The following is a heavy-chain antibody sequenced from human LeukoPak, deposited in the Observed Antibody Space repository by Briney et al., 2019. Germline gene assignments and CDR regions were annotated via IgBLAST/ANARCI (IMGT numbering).Heavy chain of an antibody. Sequence: ASVKVSCKAFGYTFTSYYMHWVRQAPGQGLEWMGIISPSVGSAVYAQKFQGRVTMTRDTSTSTLYMELSSLRSEDTAVYYCARDDARSTGYSYAYIDYWGQGTLVTVSS. CDR2: ISPSVGSA. V-gene: IGHV1-46*01. CDR1: GYTFTSYY. CDR3: ARDDARSTGYSYAYIDY. D-gene: IGHD5-18*01. J-gene: IGHJ4*02.